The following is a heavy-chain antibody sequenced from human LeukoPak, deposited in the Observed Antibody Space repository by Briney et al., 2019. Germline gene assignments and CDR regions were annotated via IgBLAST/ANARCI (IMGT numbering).Heavy chain of an antibody. V-gene: IGHV3-48*04. CDR2: ISSSGSTI. D-gene: IGHD3-16*01. Sequence: PGGSLRLSCAASGFTFSSYGMNWVRQAPGKGLEWVSYISSSGSTIYYADSVKGRFTISRDNAKNSLYLQMNSLRAEDTAVYYCARGPRGLGHSFDYWGQGTLVTVSS. CDR1: GFTFSSYG. CDR3: ARGPRGLGHSFDY. J-gene: IGHJ4*02.